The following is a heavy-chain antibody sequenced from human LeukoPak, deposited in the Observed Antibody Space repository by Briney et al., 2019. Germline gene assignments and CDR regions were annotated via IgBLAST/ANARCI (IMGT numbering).Heavy chain of an antibody. CDR2: VSSSGNSI. V-gene: IGHV3-11*01. CDR3: ARGMEGDYGSGTFFDL. CDR1: DFVFSDYY. Sequence: GGSVRLSCAAADFVFSDYYMSWVRQAPGKGLEWVSYVSSSGNSIYYADCVKGRFTTSRDNAKNSLYLQMTSLRAADTAVYYCARGMEGDYGSGTFFDLWGQGNMVTVSS. J-gene: IGHJ4*02. D-gene: IGHD3-10*01.